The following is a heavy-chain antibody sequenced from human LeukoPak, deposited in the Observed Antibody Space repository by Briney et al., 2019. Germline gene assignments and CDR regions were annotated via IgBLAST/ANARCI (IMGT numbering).Heavy chain of an antibody. Sequence: SVKGRFTISRDNSKNTLYLQMHSLRAEGTAVYYCAKDYRLPSGSYSDWFDPWGQGTLVTVSS. J-gene: IGHJ5*02. CDR3: AKDYRLPSGSYSDWFDP. D-gene: IGHD1-26*01. V-gene: IGHV3-30*02.